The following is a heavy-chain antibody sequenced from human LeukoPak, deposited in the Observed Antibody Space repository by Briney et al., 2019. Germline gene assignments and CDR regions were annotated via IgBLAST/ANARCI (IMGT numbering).Heavy chain of an antibody. CDR2: ISWNSGSI. CDR1: GFTFDDYA. D-gene: IGHD6-13*01. J-gene: IGHJ3*02. V-gene: IGHV3-9*01. CDR3: AKASKAAGDAFDI. Sequence: GGSLRLSSAASGFTFDDYAMHWVRQAPGKGLEWVSGISWNSGSIGYADSVKGRFTISRDNAKNSLYLQMNSLRAEDTALYYCAKASKAAGDAFDIWGQGKMVTVSS.